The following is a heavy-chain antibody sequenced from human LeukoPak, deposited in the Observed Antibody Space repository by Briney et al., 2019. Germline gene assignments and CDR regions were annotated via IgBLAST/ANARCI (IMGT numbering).Heavy chain of an antibody. CDR3: ASYSGSYSSDFDY. J-gene: IGHJ4*02. D-gene: IGHD1-26*01. CDR2: INPNSGGT. Sequence: GASVKVSCKASGYTFTGYYMHWVRQAPGQGLEWMGGINPNSGGTNYAQKFQGRVTMTRDTSISTAYMELSRLRSDDTAVYYCASYSGSYSSDFDYWGQGTLVTVSS. CDR1: GYTFTGYY. V-gene: IGHV1-2*02.